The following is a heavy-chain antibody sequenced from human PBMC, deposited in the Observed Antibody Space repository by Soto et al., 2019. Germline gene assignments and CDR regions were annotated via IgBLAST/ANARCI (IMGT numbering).Heavy chain of an antibody. J-gene: IGHJ6*02. CDR3: ARDYYGSGNYFNGMEV. CDR1: GFSFSTYA. D-gene: IGHD3-10*01. Sequence: EVQLVESGGGLVKPGGSLRLSCEASGFSFSTYAMNWVRQAPGKGLEWVSSISTSSSYIKYADSLKGRFTISRDNAKSSLYLQMNGLRAEDTAVYYCARDYYGSGNYFNGMEVWGQGTTVTVAS. CDR2: ISTSSSYI. V-gene: IGHV3-21*01.